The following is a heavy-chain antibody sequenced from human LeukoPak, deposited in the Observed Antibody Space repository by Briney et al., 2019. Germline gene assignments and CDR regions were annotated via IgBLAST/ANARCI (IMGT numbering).Heavy chain of an antibody. CDR2: LYSGGTT. J-gene: IGHJ4*02. CDR1: GISVSSNY. D-gene: IGHD6-19*01. V-gene: IGHV3-53*01. Sequence: GGSLRLSCAASGISVSSNYMTWVRQAPGKGLEWVSVLYSGGTTYYADSVKGRFTISRVNSKNTLYLQMNSLRAEDTAVYYCAREFSGCDYWGQGTLVTVSS. CDR3: AREFSGCDY.